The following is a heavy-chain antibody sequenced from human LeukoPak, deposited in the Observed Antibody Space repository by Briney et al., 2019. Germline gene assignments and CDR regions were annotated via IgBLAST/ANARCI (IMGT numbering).Heavy chain of an antibody. Sequence: GGSLRLSCAASGFIFSSFAMSWVRQAPGKGLEWVSAISGSGRTTYYSDSVKGRFTISRDSSKNTLYLQMNSLRAEDTAVYYCAKALEVGYNPDYWGQGTLVTVSS. D-gene: IGHD5-24*01. CDR1: GFIFSSFA. CDR3: AKALEVGYNPDY. CDR2: ISGSGRTT. J-gene: IGHJ4*02. V-gene: IGHV3-23*01.